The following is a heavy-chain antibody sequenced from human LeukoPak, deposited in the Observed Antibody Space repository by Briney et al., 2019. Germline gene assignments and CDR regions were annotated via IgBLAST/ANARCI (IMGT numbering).Heavy chain of an antibody. CDR2: ISSSSSYI. CDR1: GFTFSSYS. D-gene: IGHD4-23*01. J-gene: IGHJ4*02. CDR3: ASGYGGNGNFDY. Sequence: GGSLRLSCAASGFTFSSYSMNWVRQAPGKGLEWVSSISSSSSYIYYADSVKGRFTISRDNAKNSLYLQMNSLTAEDTAVYYCASGYGGNGNFDYWGQGTLVTVSS. V-gene: IGHV3-21*01.